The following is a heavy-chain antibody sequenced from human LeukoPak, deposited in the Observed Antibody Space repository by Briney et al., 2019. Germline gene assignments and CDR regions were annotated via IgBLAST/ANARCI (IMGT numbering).Heavy chain of an antibody. V-gene: IGHV5-51*01. D-gene: IGHD3-10*01. CDR3: ARHRPRFGEYYFDF. Sequence: GESLQISCKGSGSSFTNYWIGWVRQLPGKGLEWMGIIYPDDSDTAYSPSFQGQVTFSADKSITTAYLQWSSLKASDTAMYYCARHRPRFGEYYFDFWGQGTLVTVSS. J-gene: IGHJ4*02. CDR2: IYPDDSDT. CDR1: GSSFTNYW.